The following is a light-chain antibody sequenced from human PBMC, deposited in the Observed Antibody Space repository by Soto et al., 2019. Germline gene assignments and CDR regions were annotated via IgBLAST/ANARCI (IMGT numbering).Light chain of an antibody. Sequence: DIVMTQSPDSLAVSLGERATINCKSSQSVLYSSNNKDYLAWYQQKPGQPPKLLLYWASTRESGVPDRFSGSGSGTDFTLTISSLQAEDLAVYYCQQYYYTPRTFGQGTKVEI. CDR2: WAS. V-gene: IGKV4-1*01. J-gene: IGKJ1*01. CDR1: QSVLYSSNNKDY. CDR3: QQYYYTPRT.